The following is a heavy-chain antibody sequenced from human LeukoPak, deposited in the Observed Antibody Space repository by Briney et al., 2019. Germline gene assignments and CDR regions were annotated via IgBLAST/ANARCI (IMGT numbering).Heavy chain of an antibody. CDR2: IYHSGST. J-gene: IGHJ3*02. CDR1: GASISSGCYS. V-gene: IGHV4-30-2*01. CDR3: ARGLHYYGSGSYYRQDAFDI. Sequence: SETLSLTCAVSGASISSGCYSWGWLRQPPGKGLEGIGYIYHSGSTYYNTALKSRVTMSVDRATIHFSLKLSSVTVADTTVYYCARGLHYYGSGSYYRQDAFDIWGQGTMVTVSS. D-gene: IGHD3-10*01.